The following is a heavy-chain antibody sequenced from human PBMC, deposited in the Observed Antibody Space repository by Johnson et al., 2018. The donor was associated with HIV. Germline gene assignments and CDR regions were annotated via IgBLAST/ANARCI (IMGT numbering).Heavy chain of an antibody. CDR1: GITVGTNY. V-gene: IGHV3-66*01. D-gene: IGHD1-26*01. CDR3: AREGLIVGATLGAFDI. Sequence: VQLVESGGGLVQPGGSLRLSCAASGITVGTNYMSWVRQAPGKGLEWVSVIFSVGDVYYANSVKGRFTISRDNSKNTLYLQMGSLRAEDMAVYYCAREGLIVGATLGAFDIWGQGTMVTVSS. CDR2: IFSVGDV. J-gene: IGHJ3*02.